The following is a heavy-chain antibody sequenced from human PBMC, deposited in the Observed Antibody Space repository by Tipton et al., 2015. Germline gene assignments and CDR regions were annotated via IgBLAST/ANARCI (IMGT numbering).Heavy chain of an antibody. CDR1: GFNFNNYA. CDR3: AKVRTRDGAMILHD. D-gene: IGHD1-26*01. V-gene: IGHV3-9*01. Sequence: SLRLSCAGSGFNFNNYAMHWVRQVPGKGLEWVSGISWNSGGIGYADSVKGRFTISRDNAKNSLYLQMNSLRPEDTALYYCAKVRTRDGAMILHDWGQGTLVTVSS. CDR2: ISWNSGGI. J-gene: IGHJ4*02.